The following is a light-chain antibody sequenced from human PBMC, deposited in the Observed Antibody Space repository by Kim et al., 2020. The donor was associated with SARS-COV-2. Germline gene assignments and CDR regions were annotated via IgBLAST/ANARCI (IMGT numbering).Light chain of an antibody. CDR3: QAWDSSSYV. CDR1: KLGDKY. V-gene: IGLV3-1*01. J-gene: IGLJ1*01. CDR2: QDS. Sequence: VTPGQTASITCSGDKLGDKYACWYQQKPGQSPVLVIYQDSKRPSGIPERFSGSNSGNTATLTISGTQAMDEADYYCQAWDSSSYVFGTGTKVTVL.